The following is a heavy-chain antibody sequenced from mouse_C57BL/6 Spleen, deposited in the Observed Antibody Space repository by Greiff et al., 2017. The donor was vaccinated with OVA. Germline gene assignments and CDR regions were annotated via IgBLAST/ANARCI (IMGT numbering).Heavy chain of an antibody. Sequence: EVHLVESGGGLVKPGGSLKLSCAASGFTFSSYAMSWVRQTPEKRLEWVATISDGGSYTYYPDNVKGRFTISRDNAKNNLYLQMSHLKSEDTAMYYCARWLLREYAMDYWGQGTSVTVSS. V-gene: IGHV5-4*01. CDR2: ISDGGSYT. CDR3: ARWLLREYAMDY. J-gene: IGHJ4*01. CDR1: GFTFSSYA. D-gene: IGHD2-3*01.